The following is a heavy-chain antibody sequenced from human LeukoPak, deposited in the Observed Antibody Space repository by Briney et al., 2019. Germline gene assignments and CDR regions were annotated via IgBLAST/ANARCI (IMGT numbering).Heavy chain of an antibody. V-gene: IGHV3-64*02. D-gene: IGHD5-18*01. CDR2: ISSNGGSI. Sequence: AGGSLRLSCSASGFTFSRYPMHWVRQAPGKGLEYVSAISSNGGSIYYADSVKGRFTISRDNSKNTLYLQMSSLRGEDMAVYYCARVSPLDTAMALAAFDYWGQGTLVTVSS. CDR1: GFTFSRYP. J-gene: IGHJ4*02. CDR3: ARVSPLDTAMALAAFDY.